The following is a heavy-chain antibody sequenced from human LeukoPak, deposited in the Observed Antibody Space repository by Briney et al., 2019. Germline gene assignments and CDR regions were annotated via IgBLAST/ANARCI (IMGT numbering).Heavy chain of an antibody. V-gene: IGHV4-39*01. J-gene: IGHJ4*02. D-gene: IGHD3-22*01. CDR2: INYSGST. CDR1: GDSIKSTSYY. CDR3: ARHDSSGYYFDY. Sequence: PSETLSLTCTVSGDSIKSTSYYWGWIRQPPGKGLEWIGSINYSGSTYYNPSLNSRVTMSVDMSKNQLSLKLNFVTAADTAVYYCARHDSSGYYFDYWGQGTLVTVSS.